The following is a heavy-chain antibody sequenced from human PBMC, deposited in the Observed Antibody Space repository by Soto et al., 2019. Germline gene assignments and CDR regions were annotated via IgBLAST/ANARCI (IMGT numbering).Heavy chain of an antibody. CDR2: IIPSLDNA. CDR3: ARDSPIGSTFSGYDAIAH. V-gene: IGHV1-69*08. J-gene: IGHJ4*02. D-gene: IGHD5-12*01. CDR1: GGAFSTST. Sequence: QVQLVQSGAEVKKPGSSVKVSCKASGGAFSTSTLSWVRQAPGQGLEWMGRIIPSLDNADYTQKFEDRVAITAEQSTSTAYMELSKLRSEDTAVYFCARDSPIGSTFSGYDAIAHWGQGTLVTVSS.